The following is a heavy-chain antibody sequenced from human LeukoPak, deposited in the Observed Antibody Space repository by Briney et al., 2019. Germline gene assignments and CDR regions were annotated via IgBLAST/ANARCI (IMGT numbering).Heavy chain of an antibody. V-gene: IGHV1-69*15. CDR3: ATRNCDNNTNCSEFWYFDL. Sequence: SVRVSCKASGVNFNRFGVTWVRQAPGHGREWMGTIMPMFGAPKYAQTSQGRVTITADESTTTAYLEMSNLKSEDTAMFYCATRNCDNNTNCSEFWYFDLWGRGTLVTVSS. D-gene: IGHD1-1*01. CDR2: IMPMFGAP. J-gene: IGHJ2*01. CDR1: GVNFNRFG.